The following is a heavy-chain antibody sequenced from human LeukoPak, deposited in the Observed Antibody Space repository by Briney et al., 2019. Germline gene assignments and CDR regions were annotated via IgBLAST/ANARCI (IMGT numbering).Heavy chain of an antibody. V-gene: IGHV4-59*01. D-gene: IGHD3-3*01. Sequence: SETLSLTCTVSGGSISSYYWSWIRQPPGKRLEWIGYIYYSGSTNYNPSLKSRVTISVDTSKNQFSLKPSSVTAADTAVYYCARVSSTIFGVAQGAFDIWGQGTMVTVSS. J-gene: IGHJ3*02. CDR2: IYYSGST. CDR3: ARVSSTIFGVAQGAFDI. CDR1: GGSISSYY.